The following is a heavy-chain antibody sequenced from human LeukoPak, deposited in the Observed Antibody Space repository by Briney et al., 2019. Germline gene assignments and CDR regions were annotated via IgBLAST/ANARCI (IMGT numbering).Heavy chain of an antibody. J-gene: IGHJ3*02. D-gene: IGHD4-17*01. CDR1: GFTFSSYA. Sequence: PGRSLRLSCAASGFTFSSYAMHWVRQAPGKGLEWVAVISYDGSNKYYADSVKDRFTISRDNSKNTLYLQMNSLRAEDTSVYYCARYGDYGAFDIWGQGTMVTVSS. CDR3: ARYGDYGAFDI. CDR2: ISYDGSNK. V-gene: IGHV3-30-3*01.